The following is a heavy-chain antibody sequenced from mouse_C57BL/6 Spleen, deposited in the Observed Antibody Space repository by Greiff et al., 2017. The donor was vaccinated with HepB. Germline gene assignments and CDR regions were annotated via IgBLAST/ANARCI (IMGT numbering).Heavy chain of an antibody. CDR1: GYTFTSYW. V-gene: IGHV1-64*01. J-gene: IGHJ4*01. Sequence: QVQLQQPGAELVKPGASVKLSCKASGYTFTSYWMHWVKQRPGQGLEWIGMIHPNSGSTNYNEKFKSKATLTVDKSSSTAYMQLSSLTSEDSAVYYCAPHYYGSSYAMDYWGQGTSVTVSS. CDR2: IHPNSGST. D-gene: IGHD1-1*01. CDR3: APHYYGSSYAMDY.